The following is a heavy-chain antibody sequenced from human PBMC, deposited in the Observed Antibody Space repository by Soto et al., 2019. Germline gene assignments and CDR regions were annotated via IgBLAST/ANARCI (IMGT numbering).Heavy chain of an antibody. V-gene: IGHV5-10-1*01. CDR3: ARHVHPPIAAAGMDV. J-gene: IGHJ6*02. D-gene: IGHD6-13*01. CDR1: GYSFTSYW. CDR2: IDPSDSYT. Sequence: GESLKISCKGSGYSFTSYWISWVRQMPGKGLEWMGRIDPSDSYTNYSPSFQGHVTISADKSISTAYLQWSSLKASDTAMYYCARHVHPPIAAAGMDVWSQGTTVTVSS.